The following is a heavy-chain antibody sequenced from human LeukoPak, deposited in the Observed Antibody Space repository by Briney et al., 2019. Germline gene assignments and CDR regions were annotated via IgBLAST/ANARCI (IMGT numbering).Heavy chain of an antibody. CDR3: ARDPGVITFGGVIAPDYAFDI. CDR1: GGSISGGGYC. CDR2: IYYSAST. J-gene: IGHJ3*02. D-gene: IGHD3-16*02. V-gene: IGHV4-31*03. Sequence: SETLSLTCTVSGGSISGGGYCWSWIRPHPGKGLEWIGYIYYSASTNYNPSFKSRVTISVDTSKNHFSLKLSSVTAADTAVYYCARDPGVITFGGVIAPDYAFDIWGQGTMVTVSS.